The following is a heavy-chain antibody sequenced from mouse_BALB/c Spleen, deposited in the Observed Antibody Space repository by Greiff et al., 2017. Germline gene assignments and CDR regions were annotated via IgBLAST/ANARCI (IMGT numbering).Heavy chain of an antibody. Sequence: VKLQESGAELVRPGVSVKISCKGSGYTFTDYAMHWVKQSHAKSLEWIGVISTYYGDASYNQKFKGKATMTVDKSSSTAYMELARLTSEDSAIYYCASGEVRGFAGYWGQGTTLTVSS. CDR2: ISTYYGDA. CDR3: ASGEVRGFAGY. V-gene: IGHV1S137*01. J-gene: IGHJ2*01. D-gene: IGHD2-14*01. CDR1: GYTFTDYA.